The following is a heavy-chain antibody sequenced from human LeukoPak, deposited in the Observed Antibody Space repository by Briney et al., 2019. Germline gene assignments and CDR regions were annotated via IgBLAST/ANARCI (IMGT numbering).Heavy chain of an antibody. Sequence: GGSLRLSCAASGFTFSSYWMSWVRQAPGKGLEWVAVISYDGSNKYYADSVKGRFTISRDNSKNTLYLQMNSLRAEDTAVYYCARDTGSYCSSTSCFEVDYWGQGTLVTVSS. D-gene: IGHD2-2*01. J-gene: IGHJ4*02. CDR2: ISYDGSNK. CDR1: GFTFSSYW. CDR3: ARDTGSYCSSTSCFEVDY. V-gene: IGHV3-30-3*01.